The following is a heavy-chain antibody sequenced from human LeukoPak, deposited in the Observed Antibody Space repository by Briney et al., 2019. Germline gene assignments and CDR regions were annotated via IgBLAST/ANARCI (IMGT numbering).Heavy chain of an antibody. CDR1: GGSFSGYY. CDR2: INHSGST. D-gene: IGHD3-10*01. V-gene: IGHV4-34*01. J-gene: IGHJ4*02. CDR3: ASGRITMVRGVRLPFDY. Sequence: SETLSLTCAVYGGSFSGYYWSWIRQPPGKGLEWIGEINHSGSTNYNPSLKGRVTISVDTSKNQFSLKLSSVTAADTAVYYCASGRITMVRGVRLPFDYWGQGTLVTVSS.